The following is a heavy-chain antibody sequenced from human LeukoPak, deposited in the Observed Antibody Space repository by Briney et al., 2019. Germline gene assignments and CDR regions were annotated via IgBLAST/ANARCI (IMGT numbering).Heavy chain of an antibody. D-gene: IGHD6-13*01. CDR3: AREASSSWYLQYYYYGMDV. Sequence: GGSLGLSCAVSGFTLSNSWMHWVRQAPGKGLVWVARTNGDGNDISYADSVKGRFTISRDNAKNSLYLQMNSLRAEDTAVYYCAREASSSWYLQYYYYGMDVWGQGTTVTVSS. V-gene: IGHV3-74*01. J-gene: IGHJ6*02. CDR2: TNGDGNDI. CDR1: GFTLSNSW.